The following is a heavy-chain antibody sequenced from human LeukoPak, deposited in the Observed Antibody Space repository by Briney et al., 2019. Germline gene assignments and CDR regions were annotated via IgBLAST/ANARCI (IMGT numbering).Heavy chain of an antibody. D-gene: IGHD6-13*01. CDR2: ISGSGGST. J-gene: IGHJ4*02. CDR1: GFTFSSYA. CDR3: AKTGTPWYYFDY. V-gene: IGHV3-23*01. Sequence: PGGSLRLSCGASGFTFSSYAMSWVREAPGKGREWVSAISGSGGSTYYADSVKGRFTISRDNSKNTLYLQMNSLRAEDTAVYYCAKTGTPWYYFDYWGQGTLVTVSS.